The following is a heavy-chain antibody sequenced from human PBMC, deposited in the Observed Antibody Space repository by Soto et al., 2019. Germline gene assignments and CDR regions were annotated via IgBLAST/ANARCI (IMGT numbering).Heavy chain of an antibody. CDR1: GGTFSSYA. Sequence: QVQLVQSGAEVKKPGSSVKVSCKASGGTFSSYAISWVRQAPGQGLEWMGGIIPIFGTANYAQKFQGRVTITADKSTSTAYMELSSLRSEDTAVYYCARSIKQQLPAYHYSYYGMDVWGQGTTVTVSS. CDR2: IIPIFGTA. D-gene: IGHD6-13*01. CDR3: ARSIKQQLPAYHYSYYGMDV. V-gene: IGHV1-69*06. J-gene: IGHJ6*02.